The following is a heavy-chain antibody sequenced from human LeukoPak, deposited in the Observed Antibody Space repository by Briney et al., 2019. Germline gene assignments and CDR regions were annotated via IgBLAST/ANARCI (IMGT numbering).Heavy chain of an antibody. J-gene: IGHJ4*02. CDR3: ARRHCSSTSCYVDY. V-gene: IGHV4-4*09. D-gene: IGHD2-2*01. CDR2: IYTSGST. CDR1: GGSISSYY. Sequence: SETLSLTCTVSGGSISSYYWSWIRQPPGKGPEWIGYIYTSGSTNYNPSLKSRVTISVDTSKNQFSLKLSSVTAADTAVYYCARRHCSSTSCYVDYWGQGTLVTVSS.